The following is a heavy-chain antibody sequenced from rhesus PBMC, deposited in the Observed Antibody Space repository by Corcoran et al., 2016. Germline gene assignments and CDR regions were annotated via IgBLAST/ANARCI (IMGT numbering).Heavy chain of an antibody. CDR3: AREGRIYSLFDY. CDR1: GYSISSGYG. Sequence: QVQLQESGPGLVKPSETLSLTCAVSGYSISSGYGWGWIRHPPGKGLEWIGQIYGGSGSTYYNPSLKSRVTVSKDPSKNQFSLKLSSVTAADTAVYYCAREGRIYSLFDYWGQGVLVTVSS. J-gene: IGHJ4*01. D-gene: IGHD2-27*01. V-gene: IGHV4-127*01. CDR2: IYGGSGST.